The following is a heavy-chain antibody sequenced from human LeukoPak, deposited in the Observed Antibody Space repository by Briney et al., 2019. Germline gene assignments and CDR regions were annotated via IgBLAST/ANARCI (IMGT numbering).Heavy chain of an antibody. Sequence: GASVKVSCKASGYTFTTYAISWVRQAPGQGLEWMGWISAYYGNTTYAQKFQGRVTLTRDMSTSTDYLELSSLRSEDTAVYYCARDNSVRDEAWWFNPWGQGTLVTVSS. V-gene: IGHV1-18*01. CDR1: GYTFTTYA. CDR2: ISAYYGNT. J-gene: IGHJ5*02. D-gene: IGHD5-24*01. CDR3: ARDNSVRDEAWWFNP.